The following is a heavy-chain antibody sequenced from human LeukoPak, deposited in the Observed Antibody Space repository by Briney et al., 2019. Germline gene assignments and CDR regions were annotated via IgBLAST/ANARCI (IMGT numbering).Heavy chain of an antibody. V-gene: IGHV3-7*01. CDR3: ARVGCKWGDDGVDY. CDR2: INEDGSEA. CDR1: EFTFSSYY. D-gene: IGHD1-26*01. Sequence: PGGTLRLSCAGSEFTFSSYYMSWVRQAPGKGLEWVANINEDGSEAGYLDSVKGRFTISRDNAKNSVHLQMNSLRADDAAVYYCARVGCKWGDDGVDYWAREPWSPSPQ. J-gene: IGHJ4*02.